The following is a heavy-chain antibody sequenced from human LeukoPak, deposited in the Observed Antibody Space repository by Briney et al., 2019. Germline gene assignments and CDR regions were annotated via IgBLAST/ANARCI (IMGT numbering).Heavy chain of an antibody. V-gene: IGHV3-11*01. CDR3: AKEVAVPTWYFDL. CDR2: ITSAGST. D-gene: IGHD2-2*01. Sequence: GGSLRLSCAASGFTFSDFYMSWIRQAPGKGLEWISYITSAGSTYYADSVKGRFTISRDNAKTSLYLQMNSLRAEDTALYYCAKEVAVPTWYFDLWGRGTLVTVSS. J-gene: IGHJ2*01. CDR1: GFTFSDFY.